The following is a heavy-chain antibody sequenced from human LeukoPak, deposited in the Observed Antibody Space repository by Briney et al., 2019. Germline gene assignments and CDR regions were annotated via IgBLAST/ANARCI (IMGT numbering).Heavy chain of an antibody. Sequence: SETLSLTCAVYGGSFSGYYWTWIRQTPEKGLEWIGEMNPSRSTNYNPSLKSRVTISVDTSKNQFSLELSSVTAADTAVYYCARGRQDVTMIVVVMTAVSYYLDVWGKGTTVTVS. D-gene: IGHD3-22*01. J-gene: IGHJ6*03. CDR1: GGSFSGYY. V-gene: IGHV4-34*01. CDR3: ARGRQDVTMIVVVMTAVSYYLDV. CDR2: MNPSRST.